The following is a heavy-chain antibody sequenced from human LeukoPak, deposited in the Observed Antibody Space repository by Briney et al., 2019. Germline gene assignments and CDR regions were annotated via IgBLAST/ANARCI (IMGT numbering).Heavy chain of an antibody. CDR2: IYSDGTT. CDR1: GVSISSGDYY. Sequence: SQTLSLTCTVSGVSISSGDYYWSWIRQPPGKGLEWIGYIYSDGTTSYSPSLRSRVTISIDTSRNQFSLKLSSVTAADAAVYYCARDTRSYDTSGYYYFDYWGQGALVTVSS. CDR3: ARDTRSYDTSGYYYFDY. V-gene: IGHV4-30-4*01. J-gene: IGHJ4*02. D-gene: IGHD3-22*01.